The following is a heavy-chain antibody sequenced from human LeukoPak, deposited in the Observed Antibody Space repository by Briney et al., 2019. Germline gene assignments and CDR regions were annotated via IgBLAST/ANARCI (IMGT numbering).Heavy chain of an antibody. D-gene: IGHD5-18*01. V-gene: IGHV4-39*07. CDR2: IYYSGST. Sequence: PSETLSLTCAVSGGSISRNSYYWGGIRQPPGKGLEWIGSIYYSGSTYYNPSLKSRVTISVDTSKNQFSLKLSSVTAADTAVYYCASSRGYSYGYTLFDYWGQGTLVTVSS. CDR1: GGSISRNSYY. J-gene: IGHJ4*02. CDR3: ASSRGYSYGYTLFDY.